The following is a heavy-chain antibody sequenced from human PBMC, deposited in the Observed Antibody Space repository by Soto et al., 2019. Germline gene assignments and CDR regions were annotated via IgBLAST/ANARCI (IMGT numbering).Heavy chain of an antibody. J-gene: IGHJ4*02. CDR2: VSGYNRNT. D-gene: IGHD3-16*01. CDR1: GYTFTNYG. Sequence: QVQLVQSGVEVKMPGASVKLACKASGYTFTNYGLTRVRQVPGQGLECIGWVSGYNRNTNYAQKFEDRVIMTTEPSTSTAFRELRSLMPDDTGIYLCARERQGEPLVYWGQGTLLTVSP. V-gene: IGHV1-18*01. CDR3: ARERQGEPLVY.